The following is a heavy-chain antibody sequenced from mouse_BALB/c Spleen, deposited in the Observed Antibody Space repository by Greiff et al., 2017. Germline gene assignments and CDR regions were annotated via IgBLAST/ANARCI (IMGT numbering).Heavy chain of an antibody. Sequence: QVQLQQSGPSLVQPSQSLSITCTVSGFSLTSYGVHWVRQSPGKGLEWLGVIWRGGSTDYNAAFMSRLSITKDNSKSQVFFKMNSLQADDTAIYYCAKNQDYDMDYFDYWGQGTTLTVSS. V-gene: IGHV2-5-1*01. D-gene: IGHD2-4*01. CDR1: GFSLTSYG. CDR3: AKNQDYDMDYFDY. CDR2: IWRGGST. J-gene: IGHJ2*01.